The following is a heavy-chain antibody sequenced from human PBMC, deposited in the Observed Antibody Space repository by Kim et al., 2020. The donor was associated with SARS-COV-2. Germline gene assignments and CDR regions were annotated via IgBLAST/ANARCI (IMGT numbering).Heavy chain of an antibody. CDR3: ASRVLRWGETIAY. V-gene: IGHV3-48*02. J-gene: IGHJ4*02. D-gene: IGHD3-3*01. Sequence: YADSAKGRFTISRDSDRNSLYLQMNSLRDEETAVYYCASRVLRWGETIAYWGQGTLVTVSS.